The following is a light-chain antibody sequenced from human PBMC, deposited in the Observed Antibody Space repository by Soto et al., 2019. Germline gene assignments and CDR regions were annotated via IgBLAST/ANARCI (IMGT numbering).Light chain of an antibody. CDR1: QSVSSSY. J-gene: IGKJ3*01. CDR2: GAS. V-gene: IGKV3-20*01. Sequence: ESVLTQSPGTLSMSPGERATLSCRASQSVSSSYLAWYQQKPGQAPRLLIYGASSRATGIPDRFSGSGSGTDFTLTSSRLEPEDFAVYYCQQYASSPFTFGPGTKVDIK. CDR3: QQYASSPFT.